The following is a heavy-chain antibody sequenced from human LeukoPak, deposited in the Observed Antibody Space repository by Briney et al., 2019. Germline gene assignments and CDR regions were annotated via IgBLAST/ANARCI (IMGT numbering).Heavy chain of an antibody. J-gene: IGHJ4*02. V-gene: IGHV3-53*01. CDR1: GFSVSSDY. CDR3: ARTASNYQVPNFDC. D-gene: IGHD2-2*01. CDR2: IYTGGST. Sequence: GGSLRLSCAASGFSVSSDYMSWVRQAPGKGLEWVSVIYTGGSTCYADSVKGRFTISRDNSKNTLYLQMNSLRAEDTAVYYCARTASNYQVPNFDCWGQGTLVTVSS.